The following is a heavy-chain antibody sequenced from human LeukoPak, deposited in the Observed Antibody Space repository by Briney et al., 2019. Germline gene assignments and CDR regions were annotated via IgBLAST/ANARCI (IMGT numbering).Heavy chain of an antibody. CDR3: VKSNGWLAVS. V-gene: IGHV3-7*01. CDR1: GFTFSRFW. J-gene: IGHJ4*02. Sequence: GGSLRLSCAASGFTFSRFWMTWVRQTPGKGLEWVANIKQGGSEKNYVDSVRGRFTISRGDAQNSLFLQMNSLRAEDTALYYCVKSNGWLAVSWGPGTLVTVSS. CDR2: IKQGGSEK. D-gene: IGHD6-19*01.